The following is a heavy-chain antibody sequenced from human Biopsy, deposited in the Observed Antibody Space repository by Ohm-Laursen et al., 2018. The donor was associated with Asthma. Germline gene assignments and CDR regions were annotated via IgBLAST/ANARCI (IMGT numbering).Heavy chain of an antibody. Sequence: SVKVSCKVLGGTFNTYVIGWVRQAPGQGLEWMGGINSVFGTTNYPQKFQDRVTITADDSTSTVYMELSSLRSEDTVVYYCARKAGSCISRTCYSLDFWGQGTLVTVSS. D-gene: IGHD2-2*01. CDR1: GGTFNTYV. V-gene: IGHV1-69*13. CDR2: INSVFGTT. CDR3: ARKAGSCISRTCYSLDF. J-gene: IGHJ4*02.